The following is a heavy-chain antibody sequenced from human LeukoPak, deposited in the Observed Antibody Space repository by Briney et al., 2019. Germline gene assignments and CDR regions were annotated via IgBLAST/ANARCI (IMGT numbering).Heavy chain of an antibody. V-gene: IGHV3-48*03. CDR2: ISSSGSTI. J-gene: IGHJ4*02. CDR3: ARGHYYDSSGYDY. CDR1: GFTFSSYE. Sequence: GGSLRLSCAASGFTFSSYEMMWVRQAPGKGLEWISYISSSGSTIYSADSVKGRFTISRDNPKNSLYLQMNSLRAEDTAVYYCARGHYYDSSGYDYWGQGTLVTASS. D-gene: IGHD3-22*01.